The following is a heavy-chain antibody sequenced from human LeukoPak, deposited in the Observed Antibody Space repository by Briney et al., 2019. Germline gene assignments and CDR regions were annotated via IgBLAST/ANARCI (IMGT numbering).Heavy chain of an antibody. Sequence: SETLSLTCAVDGGSFSGYYWSWIRQPPGKGLEWIGEINHSGSTNYNPSLKSRVTISVDTSKNQFSLKLSSVTAADTAVYYCARGRYSYGRWGHFDYWGQGTLVTVSS. CDR3: ARGRYSYGRWGHFDY. V-gene: IGHV4-34*01. D-gene: IGHD5-18*01. CDR1: GGSFSGYY. CDR2: INHSGST. J-gene: IGHJ4*02.